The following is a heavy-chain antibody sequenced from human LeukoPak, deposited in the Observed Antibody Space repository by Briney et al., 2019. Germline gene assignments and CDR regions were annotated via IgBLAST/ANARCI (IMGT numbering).Heavy chain of an antibody. Sequence: ASLKVSCKASGYTFTSYYMHWVRQAPGQGLERMGVINPSGGSTSYAQKFQGRVTMTRDTSTSTVYMELSSLRSEDTAVYYCARGRRIFCSSTSCYSRGWFDPWGQGTLVTVSS. V-gene: IGHV1-46*01. CDR3: ARGRRIFCSSTSCYSRGWFDP. CDR2: INPSGGST. CDR1: GYTFTSYY. D-gene: IGHD2-2*01. J-gene: IGHJ5*02.